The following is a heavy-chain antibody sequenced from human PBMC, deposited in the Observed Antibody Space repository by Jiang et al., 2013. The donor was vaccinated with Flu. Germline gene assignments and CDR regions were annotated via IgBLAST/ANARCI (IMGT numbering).Heavy chain of an antibody. CDR2: IIPILGIA. CDR3: ATGEYYGDYRGGWYYGMDV. Sequence: GAEVKKPGSSVKVSCKASGGTFSSYAISWVRQAPGQGLEWMGRIIPILGIANYAQKFQGRVTITADKSTSTAYMELSSLRSEDTAVYYCATGEYYGDYRGGWYYGMDVWGKGTTVTVSS. V-gene: IGHV1-69*04. D-gene: IGHD4-17*01. J-gene: IGHJ6*04. CDR1: GGTFSSYA.